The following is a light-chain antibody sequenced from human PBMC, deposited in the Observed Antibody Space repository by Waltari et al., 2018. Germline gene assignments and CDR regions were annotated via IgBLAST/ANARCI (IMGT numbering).Light chain of an antibody. CDR2: INRDGSH. CDR3: QTWGAGMRV. CDR1: SGHSTYA. J-gene: IGLJ3*02. Sequence: QLVLTQSPSASASLGASVKLTCTLSSGHSTYAIAWQQQQPEKGPRYLMKINRDGSHIKGDGIPDRFSGSRSGAELYLTPSGIQSEGEADYYCQTWGAGMRVFGGGTKLTVL. V-gene: IGLV4-69*01.